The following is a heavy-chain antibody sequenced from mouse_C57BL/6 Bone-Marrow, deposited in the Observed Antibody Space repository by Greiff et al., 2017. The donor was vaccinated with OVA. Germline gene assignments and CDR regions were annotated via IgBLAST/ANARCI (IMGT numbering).Heavy chain of an antibody. CDR2: IDPSDSYT. Sequence: QVQLQQPGAELVKPGASVKLSCKASGYTFTSYWMQWVKQRPGQGLGWIGEIDPSDSYTNYNQKFKGKATLTVDTSSSTAYMQLSSLTSEDSAVYYCARSAYYGYPYWGQGTTLTGSS. CDR3: ARSAYYGYPY. V-gene: IGHV1-50*01. J-gene: IGHJ2*01. CDR1: GYTFTSYW. D-gene: IGHD2-9*01.